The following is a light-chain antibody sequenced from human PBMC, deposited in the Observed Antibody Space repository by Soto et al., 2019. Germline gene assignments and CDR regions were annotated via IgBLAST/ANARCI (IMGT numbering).Light chain of an antibody. Sequence: EIQMTQSPSSVSASVGDRVRMTCRASQGVGGWLAWYQQKPGKVPKLLIYATSSLHSGVPSRFSGSGSGTEFTLTISSLQPEDFATYYCQQHGQWPITFGQGTRLEIK. CDR2: ATS. CDR3: QQHGQWPIT. V-gene: IGKV1-12*01. J-gene: IGKJ5*01. CDR1: QGVGGW.